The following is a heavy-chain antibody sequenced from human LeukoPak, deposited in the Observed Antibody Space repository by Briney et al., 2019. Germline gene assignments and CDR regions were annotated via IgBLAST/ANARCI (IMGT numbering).Heavy chain of an antibody. Sequence: ASVKVSCKASGYTFTGYYMHWVRQAPGQGLEWMGRINPNSGDTNFAQKSQGRVTMTRDTSLSTAYMELSRLRSDDTAVYYCARVVVAGVDWFDPWGQGTLVTVSS. CDR3: ARVVVAGVDWFDP. D-gene: IGHD2-15*01. CDR2: INPNSGDT. V-gene: IGHV1-2*06. J-gene: IGHJ5*02. CDR1: GYTFTGYY.